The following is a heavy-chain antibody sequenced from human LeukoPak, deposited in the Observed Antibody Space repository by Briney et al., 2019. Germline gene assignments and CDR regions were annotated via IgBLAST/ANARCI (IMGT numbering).Heavy chain of an antibody. CDR2: INSDGGTT. CDR1: GFTFSSYW. V-gene: IGHV3-74*01. D-gene: IGHD1-26*01. CDR3: AISRYSGTSLDY. J-gene: IGHJ4*02. Sequence: GGSLRLSCAASGFTFSSYWMHWVRQAPGKGLVWVSRINSDGGTTTYADSVKGRFTISRDNAKSTLYLQMNSLRIGDTAVYYCAISRYSGTSLDYWGQGSLVTVPS.